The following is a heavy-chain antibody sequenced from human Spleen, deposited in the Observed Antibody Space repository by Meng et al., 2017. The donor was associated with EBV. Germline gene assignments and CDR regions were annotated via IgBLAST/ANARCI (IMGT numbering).Heavy chain of an antibody. CDR2: IYYSGST. V-gene: IGHV4-61*01. D-gene: IGHD1-26*01. J-gene: IGHJ4*02. CDR3: ARDISGSHDY. CDR1: GGSFSSGSYY. Sequence: VPRQESGPGLWKLLGTLSLTCPVSGGSFSSGSYYWSWIRQPPGKGLEWIGYIYYSGSTNYNPSLKSRVTISVDTSKNQFSLKLSSVTAADTAVYYCARDISGSHDYWGQGTLVTVSS.